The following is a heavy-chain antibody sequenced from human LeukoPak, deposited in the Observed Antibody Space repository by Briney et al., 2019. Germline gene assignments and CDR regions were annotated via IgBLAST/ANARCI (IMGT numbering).Heavy chain of an antibody. V-gene: IGHV4-34*01. D-gene: IGHD3-10*01. J-gene: IGHJ5*02. CDR3: ARGPFRLWFGEYGWFDP. Sequence: SETLSLTCTVSGGSISSYYWSWIRQPAGKGLEWIGEINHSGSTNYNPSLKSRVTISVDTSKNQFSLKLSSVTAADTAVYYCARGPFRLWFGEYGWFDPWGQGTLVTVSS. CDR2: INHSGST. CDR1: GGSISSYY.